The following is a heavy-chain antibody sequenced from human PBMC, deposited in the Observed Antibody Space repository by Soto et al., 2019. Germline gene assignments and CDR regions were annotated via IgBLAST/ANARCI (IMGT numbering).Heavy chain of an antibody. CDR2: INHSGST. Sequence: QVQLQQWGAGLLKPSETLSLTCAVYGGSFSGYYWSWIRQPPGKGLEWIGEINHSGSTNYNPSLKSRVTLSVDTSKNQFSLKLSSVTAADTAVYYCARGGYCSSTSCPHTIDYWGQGTLVTVSS. V-gene: IGHV4-34*01. CDR1: GGSFSGYY. CDR3: ARGGYCSSTSCPHTIDY. J-gene: IGHJ4*02. D-gene: IGHD2-2*01.